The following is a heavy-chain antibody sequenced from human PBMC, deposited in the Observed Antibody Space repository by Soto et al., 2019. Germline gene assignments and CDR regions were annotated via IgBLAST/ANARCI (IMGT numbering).Heavy chain of an antibody. CDR3: AKAPPSVLTGGGLDAFDI. Sequence: GGSLRLSCAASGFTFSSYAMSWVRQAPGKGLEWVSAISGGGGSTSYADSVKGRFTISRDNSKNTLYLQMNSLGAKDTAVYYCAKAPPSVLTGGGLDAFDIWGQGTMVTVSS. CDR1: GFTFSSYA. J-gene: IGHJ3*02. CDR2: ISGGGGST. D-gene: IGHD7-27*01. V-gene: IGHV3-23*01.